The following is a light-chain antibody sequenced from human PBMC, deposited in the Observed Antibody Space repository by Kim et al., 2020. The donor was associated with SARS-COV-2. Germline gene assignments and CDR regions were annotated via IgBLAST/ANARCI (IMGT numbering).Light chain of an antibody. CDR2: CTS. CDR1: QSISSTS. J-gene: IGKJ1*01. V-gene: IGKV3-20*01. Sequence: SPGERATLSCRASQSISSTSLAWYQQRPGQAPRLLIYCTSNRATGIPDRFSGSGSGTDFTLTITRLEPEDIAVYYCLQYNHSPRTFGQGTKVDIK. CDR3: LQYNHSPRT.